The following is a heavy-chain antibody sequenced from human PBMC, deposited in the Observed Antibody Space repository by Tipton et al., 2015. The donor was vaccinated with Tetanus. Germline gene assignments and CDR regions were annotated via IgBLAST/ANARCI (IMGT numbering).Heavy chain of an antibody. Sequence: GSLRLSCAASGFTFNTYAMSWVRQAPGKGLEWVSSVSGSGLGSYYADSVKDRFTISRDSSNNTVYLQMNSLRAEDTAVYYCARVGISQNAYSYVYHGLDVWGQGTTVTVSS. D-gene: IGHD5-18*01. J-gene: IGHJ6*02. CDR3: ARVGISQNAYSYVYHGLDV. CDR2: VSGSGLGS. CDR1: GFTFNTYA. V-gene: IGHV3-23*01.